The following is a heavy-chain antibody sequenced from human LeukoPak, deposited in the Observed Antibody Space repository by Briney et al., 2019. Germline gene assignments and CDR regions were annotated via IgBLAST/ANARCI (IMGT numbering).Heavy chain of an antibody. Sequence: SVKVSCKASGGTFSSYAISWVRQAPGQGLEWMGRIIPILGIANYAQKFQGRVTITADKSTSTAYMELSSLRSEDTAVYYCARGEKIRLAAAGTVRYYYGMDVWGQGTTVTVSS. V-gene: IGHV1-69*04. CDR3: ARGEKIRLAAAGTVRYYYGMDV. CDR2: IIPILGIA. D-gene: IGHD6-13*01. CDR1: GGTFSSYA. J-gene: IGHJ6*02.